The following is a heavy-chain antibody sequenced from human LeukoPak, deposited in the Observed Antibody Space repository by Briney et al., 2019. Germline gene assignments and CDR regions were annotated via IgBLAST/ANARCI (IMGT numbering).Heavy chain of an antibody. J-gene: IGHJ4*02. Sequence: PGGSLRLSCAASGFTFNTYWMTWVRQAPGKGLEWVADIKQDGSEKYYVDSVKGRFTISRDNAKNSLYLQMDSLRAEDTAVYYCARDMITFGGAIFDYWGQGTLVTVSS. D-gene: IGHD3-16*01. V-gene: IGHV3-7*01. CDR2: IKQDGSEK. CDR1: GFTFNTYW. CDR3: ARDMITFGGAIFDY.